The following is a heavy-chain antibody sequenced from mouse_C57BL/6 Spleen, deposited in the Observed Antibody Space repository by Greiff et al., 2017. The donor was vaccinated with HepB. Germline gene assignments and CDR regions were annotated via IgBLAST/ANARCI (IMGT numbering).Heavy chain of an antibody. Sequence: DAGGGLVQPKGSLKLSCAASGFSFNTYAMNWVRQAPGKGLEWVARIRSKSNNYATYYADSVKDRFTISRDDSESMLYLQMNNLKTEDTAMYYCVASNWAVGYFDYWGQGTTLTVSS. J-gene: IGHJ2*01. D-gene: IGHD4-1*01. V-gene: IGHV10-1*01. CDR1: GFSFNTYA. CDR3: VASNWAVGYFDY. CDR2: IRSKSNNYAT.